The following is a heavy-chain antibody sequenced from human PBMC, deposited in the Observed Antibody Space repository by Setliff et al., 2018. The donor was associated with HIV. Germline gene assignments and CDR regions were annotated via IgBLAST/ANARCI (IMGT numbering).Heavy chain of an antibody. V-gene: IGHV3-33*01. D-gene: IGHD3-22*01. CDR2: SWFDGSKE. Sequence: PGGSLRLSCAASGFTFSRNGMHWVRQAPGKGLEWVALSWFDGSKEYYADSVKGRFTISRDKNAVYLQMNNVRVDDTGVYYCARDLSYSSDWPGYWGQGTLVTVSS. CDR1: GFTFSRNG. J-gene: IGHJ4*02. CDR3: ARDLSYSSDWPGY.